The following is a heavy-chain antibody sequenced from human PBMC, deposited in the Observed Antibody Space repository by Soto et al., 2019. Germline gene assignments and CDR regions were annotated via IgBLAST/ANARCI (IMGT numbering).Heavy chain of an antibody. J-gene: IGHJ4*02. CDR3: ARAWFGDFVYYFDY. D-gene: IGHD3-10*01. CDR2: ISAYNGNT. V-gene: IGHV1-18*01. Sequence: QVQLVQSGAEVKKPGASVKVSCKASGYTFTNYAISWVRQAPGQGLEWMGWISAYNGNTNYAQKLQGRVTMTTDTSTSSASMELRSLRSDDTAVYYCARAWFGDFVYYFDYWGQGTLATVSS. CDR1: GYTFTNYA.